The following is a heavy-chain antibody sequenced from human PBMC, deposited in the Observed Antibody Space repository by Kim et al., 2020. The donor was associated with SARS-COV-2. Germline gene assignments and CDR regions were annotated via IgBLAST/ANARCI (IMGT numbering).Heavy chain of an antibody. D-gene: IGHD5-12*01. CDR1: GFTFSSYG. CDR2: IWYDGSNK. J-gene: IGHJ6*02. CDR3: ARDLGVYSGYSAPLSPYYYYYYGMDV. Sequence: GGSLRLSCAASGFTFSSYGMHWVRQAPGKGLEWVAVIWYDGSNKYYADSVKGRFTISRDNSKNTLYLQMNSLRAEDTAVYYCARDLGVYSGYSAPLSPYYYYYYGMDVWGQGTTVTVSS. V-gene: IGHV3-33*01.